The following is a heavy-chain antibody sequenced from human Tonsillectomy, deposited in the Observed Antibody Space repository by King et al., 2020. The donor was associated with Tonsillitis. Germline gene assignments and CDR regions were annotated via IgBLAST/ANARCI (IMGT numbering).Heavy chain of an antibody. D-gene: IGHD6-19*01. V-gene: IGHV3-7*01. CDR3: AREGLAVTGGGWFDH. Sequence: VQLVESGGGLVQPGGSLRLSCAASGFTFSSYWMSWVRQAPGKGLEWVANIKQDGSEKYYVDSVKGRFTISRDNAKTSLSLQMNSLRAEDTAVYYCAREGLAVTGGGWFDHWGQGTLVTVSS. CDR1: GFTFSSYW. CDR2: IKQDGSEK. J-gene: IGHJ5*02.